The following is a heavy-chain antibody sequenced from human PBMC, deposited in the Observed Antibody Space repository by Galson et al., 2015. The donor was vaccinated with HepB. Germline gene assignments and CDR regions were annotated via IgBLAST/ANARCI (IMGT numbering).Heavy chain of an antibody. CDR1: GFDFSSFA. CDR2: ISFDRTLK. J-gene: IGHJ4*02. CDR3: AKDRPYLGSG. Sequence: SLRLSCAASGFDFSSFAMHWDRQAPGKGLEAVAVISFDRTLKFYADSVRGRFTISRDNSKNTVFLEMDSLRQEDTGVYYCAKDRPYLGSGWGQGTLVTVSS. V-gene: IGHV3-30*18. D-gene: IGHD1-26*01.